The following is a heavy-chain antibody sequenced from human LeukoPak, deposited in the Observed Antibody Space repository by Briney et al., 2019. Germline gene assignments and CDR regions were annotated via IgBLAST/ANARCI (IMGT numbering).Heavy chain of an antibody. D-gene: IGHD1-26*01. CDR2: INTNTGNP. Sequence: GASVKVSCKASGYTFTSYAMNWVRQAPGQGLEWMGWINTNTGNPTYAQGFTGRFVFSLDTSVSTAYLQISSLKAEDTAVYYCARDQGCSGSYGDRLSSNDAFDIWGQGTMVTVSS. CDR1: GYTFTSYA. V-gene: IGHV7-4-1*02. J-gene: IGHJ3*02. CDR3: ARDQGCSGSYGDRLSSNDAFDI.